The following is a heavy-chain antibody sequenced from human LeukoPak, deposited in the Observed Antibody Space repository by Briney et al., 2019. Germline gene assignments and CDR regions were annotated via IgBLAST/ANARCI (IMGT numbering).Heavy chain of an antibody. D-gene: IGHD3-9*01. Sequence: SETLSLTCTVSGVSISSGDYYWSWIRQPPGKGLEWIGYIYYSGSTYYNPSLKSRVTISVDTSKNQFSLKLSSVTAADTAVYYCARDEWLGDAFDIWGQGTMVTVSS. CDR1: GVSISSGDYY. CDR3: ARDEWLGDAFDI. CDR2: IYYSGST. V-gene: IGHV4-30-4*01. J-gene: IGHJ3*02.